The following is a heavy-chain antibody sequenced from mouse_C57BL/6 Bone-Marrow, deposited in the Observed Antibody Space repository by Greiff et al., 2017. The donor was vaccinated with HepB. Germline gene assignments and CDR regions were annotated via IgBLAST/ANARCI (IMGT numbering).Heavy chain of an antibody. CDR1: GYTFTSYW. CDR2: IDPSDSYT. Sequence: VQLQQPGAELVMPGASVKLSCKASGYTFTSYWMHWVKQRPGQGLEWIGEIDPSDSYTNYNQKFKGKSTVTVDKSSSTAYMQLSSLTSEDSAVYYCARSGPRDDYGTAWFAYWGQGTLVTVSA. D-gene: IGHD2-4*01. CDR3: ARSGPRDDYGTAWFAY. V-gene: IGHV1-69*01. J-gene: IGHJ3*01.